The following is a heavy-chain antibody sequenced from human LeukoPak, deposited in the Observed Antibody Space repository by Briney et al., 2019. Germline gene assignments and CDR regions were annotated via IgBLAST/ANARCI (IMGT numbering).Heavy chain of an antibody. Sequence: GGSLRLSCAASGFTFSSYGMHWVRQAPGKGLEWVAFIRYDGSNKYYADSVKGRFTISRDNSKNTLYLQMNSLRAEDTAVYYCANTGYCTNGVCDYWGQGTLVTVSS. D-gene: IGHD2-8*01. V-gene: IGHV3-30*02. CDR3: ANTGYCTNGVCDY. CDR2: IRYDGSNK. CDR1: GFTFSSYG. J-gene: IGHJ4*02.